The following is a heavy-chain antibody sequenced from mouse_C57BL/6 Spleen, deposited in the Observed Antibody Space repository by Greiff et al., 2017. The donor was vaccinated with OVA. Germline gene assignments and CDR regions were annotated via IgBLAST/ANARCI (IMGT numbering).Heavy chain of an antibody. D-gene: IGHD1-1*01. V-gene: IGHV1-72*01. CDR1: GYTFTSYW. J-gene: IGHJ1*03. CDR3: ARPVVVHWYFDV. Sequence: QVQLKQPGAELVKPGASVKLSCKASGYTFTSYWMHWVKQRPGRGLEWIGRIDPNSGGTKYNEKFKSKATLTVDKPSSTAYMQLSSLTSEDSAVYYCARPVVVHWYFDVWGTGTTVTVSS. CDR2: IDPNSGGT.